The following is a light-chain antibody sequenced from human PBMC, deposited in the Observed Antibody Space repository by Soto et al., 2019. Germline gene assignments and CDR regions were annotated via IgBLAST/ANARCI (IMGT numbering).Light chain of an antibody. J-gene: IGLJ3*02. CDR1: HIGGRS. V-gene: IGLV3-21*02. CDR2: DDR. Sequence: SYELTQPPSVSVAPGQTARITCGGSHIGGRSVHWYQQKPGQAPILVVYDDRDRPSGIPERFSGSNSGNTATLTISRVEVGDEADYYCQVWDSSSDHWVFGGGTKLTVL. CDR3: QVWDSSSDHWV.